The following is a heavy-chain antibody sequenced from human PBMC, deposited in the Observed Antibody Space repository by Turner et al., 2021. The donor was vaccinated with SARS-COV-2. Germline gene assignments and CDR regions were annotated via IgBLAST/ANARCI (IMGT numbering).Heavy chain of an antibody. V-gene: IGHV1-24*01. CDR3: AAGVAVADTPSGYYYYYGMDV. CDR2: VDPKHGET. D-gene: IGHD6-19*01. J-gene: IGHJ6*02. Sequence: QVQLVQSGDEVKKPGASVKVSCKVSGYTLTEVSMHWVRKAPGKGLEWMGGVDPKHGETIYAQKFQGRVTMTEDTSTDTAYMELSSLRSGDTAVYYCAAGVAVADTPSGYYYYYGMDVWGQGTTVTVSS. CDR1: GYTLTEVS.